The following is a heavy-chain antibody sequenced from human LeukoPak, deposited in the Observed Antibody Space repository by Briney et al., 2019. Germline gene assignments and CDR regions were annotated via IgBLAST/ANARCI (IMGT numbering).Heavy chain of an antibody. J-gene: IGHJ5*02. CDR3: AKDLQGYYYDSSGYYSPSWFDP. CDR2: ISSSSSYI. D-gene: IGHD3-22*01. Sequence: GGSLRLSCAASGFTFSSYSMNWVRQAPGKGLEWVSSISSSSSYIYYADSVEGRFTISRDNAKNSLYLQMNSLRAEDTAVYYCAKDLQGYYYDSSGYYSPSWFDPWGQGTLVTVSS. CDR1: GFTFSSYS. V-gene: IGHV3-21*01.